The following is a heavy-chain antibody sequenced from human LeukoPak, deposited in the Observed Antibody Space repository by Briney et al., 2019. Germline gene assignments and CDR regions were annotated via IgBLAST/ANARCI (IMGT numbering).Heavy chain of an antibody. CDR1: GFTFSTYS. CDR3: ARDIYYYDSSGYYFPGGSDY. D-gene: IGHD3-22*01. V-gene: IGHV3-21*01. CDR2: ISSSSSYI. Sequence: GGSLRLSCAASGFTFSTYSMNWVRQAPGKGLEWVSSISSSSSYIYYADSVKGRFTISRDNAKNSLYLQMNSLRAEDTAVYYCARDIYYYDSSGYYFPGGSDYWGQGTLVTVSS. J-gene: IGHJ4*02.